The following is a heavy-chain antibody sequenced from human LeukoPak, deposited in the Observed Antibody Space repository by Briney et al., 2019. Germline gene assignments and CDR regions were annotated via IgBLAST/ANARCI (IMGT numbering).Heavy chain of an antibody. J-gene: IGHJ4*02. D-gene: IGHD2/OR15-2a*01. CDR1: GFTFSSYG. Sequence: GGSLRLSCAASGFTFSSYGMHWVRQAPGKGLEWVAFIRYDGSNKYYADSVKGRFTISRDNSKNTLYLQMNSLTAEDTAMYYCAKDFTWAFDYWGQGTLVTVSS. CDR3: AKDFTWAFDY. V-gene: IGHV3-30*02. CDR2: IRYDGSNK.